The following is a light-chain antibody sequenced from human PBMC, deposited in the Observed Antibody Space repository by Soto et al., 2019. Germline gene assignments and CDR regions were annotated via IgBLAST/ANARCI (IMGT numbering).Light chain of an antibody. CDR3: QQSYSTPLT. J-gene: IGKJ1*01. Sequence: DIVMTQSPDSLAVSLGERATINCKSSQSVLYSSNNRNYVAWYQQKPRQPPKLLIYWAATRESGVPDRFSGSGSGTDFTLTISSLQPEDFATYYCQQSYSTPLTFGQGTKVDI. CDR1: QSVLYSSNNRNY. CDR2: WAA. V-gene: IGKV4-1*01.